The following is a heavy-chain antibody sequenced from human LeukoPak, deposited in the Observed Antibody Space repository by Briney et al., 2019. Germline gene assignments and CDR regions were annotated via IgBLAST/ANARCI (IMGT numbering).Heavy chain of an antibody. CDR3: TRGSYDVLTGRSTLGEY. CDR2: IYYSGST. CDR1: GGSISSSDYY. J-gene: IGHJ4*02. Sequence: PSETLSLTCIVSGGSISSSDYYWGWIRQPPGKGLEWIATIYYSGSTYYSPSLKSRVTISVDTFKNQFSLRLTSVTAADTAVYYCTRGSYDVLTGRSTLGEYWGQGTLVAVSS. V-gene: IGHV4-39*01. D-gene: IGHD3-9*01.